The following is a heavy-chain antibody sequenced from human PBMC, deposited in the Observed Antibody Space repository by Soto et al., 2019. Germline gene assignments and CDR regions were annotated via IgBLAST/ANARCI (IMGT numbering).Heavy chain of an antibody. V-gene: IGHV3-21*06. D-gene: IGHD3-3*01. CDR2: ISSTTNYI. J-gene: IGHJ4*02. Sequence: EVQLVESGGGLGQPGGSLRLSCAASGFTFTRYSMNWVRQAPGKGLEWVSSISSTTNYIYYGDSMKGRVTISRDTAKNSLYLEMDSLRADDTAVEYCAREYEDLTSNFDYWGQGTLVTVSS. CDR3: AREYEDLTSNFDY. CDR1: GFTFTRYS.